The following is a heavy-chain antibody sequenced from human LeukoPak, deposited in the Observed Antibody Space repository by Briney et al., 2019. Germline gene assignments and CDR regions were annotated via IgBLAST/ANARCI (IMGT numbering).Heavy chain of an antibody. CDR3: ARGTPLRVLDY. CDR1: DGSINSYY. V-gene: IGHV4-59*01. CDR2: IYYNGNT. Sequence: PSETLSLTCSVSDGSINSYYWNWIRRPPGKGLEWIGYIYYNGNTNYSPSLKSRVTMSVDTSKNLFSLKVSSVTAADTAVYFCARGTPLRVLDYWGQGILVTVSS. D-gene: IGHD1/OR15-1a*01. J-gene: IGHJ4*02.